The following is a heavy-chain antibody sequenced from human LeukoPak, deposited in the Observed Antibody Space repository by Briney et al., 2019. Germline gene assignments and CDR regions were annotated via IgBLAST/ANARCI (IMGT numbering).Heavy chain of an antibody. CDR2: INHSGST. J-gene: IGHJ4*02. Sequence: SETLSLTCAVYGGSFSGYYWSWIRQPPGKGLEWIGEINHSGSTNYNPSLKSRVTISVDTSKNQFSLKLSPVTAADTAVYYCARGDSSGYHYWGQGILVTVSS. V-gene: IGHV4-34*01. CDR3: ARGDSSGYHY. D-gene: IGHD3-22*01. CDR1: GGSFSGYY.